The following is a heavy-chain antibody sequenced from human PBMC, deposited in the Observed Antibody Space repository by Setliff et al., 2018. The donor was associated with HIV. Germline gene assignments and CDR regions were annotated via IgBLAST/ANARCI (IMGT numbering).Heavy chain of an antibody. Sequence: GGSLRLSCAASGFTFSSYAMHWVRQAPGKGLEWVAVVSYGGTNTYYADSVKGRFTISRDNSKNTVYLQVNSLRAEDTAVYYCARENYYVSGVYHLGAFDIWGQGTMVTVSS. CDR1: GFTFSSYA. J-gene: IGHJ3*02. V-gene: IGHV3-30*04. CDR3: ARENYYVSGVYHLGAFDI. D-gene: IGHD3-22*01. CDR2: VSYGGTNT.